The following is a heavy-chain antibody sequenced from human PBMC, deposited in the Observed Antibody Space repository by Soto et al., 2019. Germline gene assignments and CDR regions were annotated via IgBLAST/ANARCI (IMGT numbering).Heavy chain of an antibody. J-gene: IGHJ1*01. Sequence: EVQLVESGGGLIQPGGSLRLSCAASGFTVSSNYMSWVRQAPGKGLEWVSVIYSGGSTYYADSVKGRFTISRDNSKNTLYLQMNSLRAEDTAVYYCARDRVESGYPEYFQHWGQGNLVTVPS. CDR3: ARDRVESGYPEYFQH. D-gene: IGHD3-22*01. CDR2: IYSGGST. CDR1: GFTVSSNY. V-gene: IGHV3-53*01.